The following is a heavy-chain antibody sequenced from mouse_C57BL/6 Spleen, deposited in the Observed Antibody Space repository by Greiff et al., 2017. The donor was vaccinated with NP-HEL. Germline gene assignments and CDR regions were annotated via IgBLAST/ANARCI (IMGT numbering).Heavy chain of an antibody. D-gene: IGHD1-1*01. V-gene: IGHV1-76*01. CDR1: GYTFTDYY. J-gene: IGHJ2*01. Sequence: VKLVESGAELVRPGASVKLSCKASGYTFTDYYINWVKQRPGQGLEWIARIYPGSGNTYYNEKFKGKATLTAEKSSSTAYMQLSSLTSEDSAVYFCARCPYGSSPYYFDYWGQGTTLTVSS. CDR2: IYPGSGNT. CDR3: ARCPYGSSPYYFDY.